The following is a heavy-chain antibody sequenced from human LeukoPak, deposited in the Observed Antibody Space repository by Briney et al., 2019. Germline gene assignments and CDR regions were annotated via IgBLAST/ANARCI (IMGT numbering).Heavy chain of an antibody. CDR3: ARGRDDYYDSSGYCDY. D-gene: IGHD3-22*01. CDR1: GYSFTSYW. CDR2: IYPGDSDT. V-gene: IGHV5-51*01. J-gene: IGHJ4*02. Sequence: GESLKISCKGSGYSFTSYWIGWVRQMPGKGLEWMGIIYPGDSDTRYSPSFQGQVTISADKSISTAYLQWSSLKASDTAMYYCARGRDDYYDSSGYCDYWGQGTLVTVSS.